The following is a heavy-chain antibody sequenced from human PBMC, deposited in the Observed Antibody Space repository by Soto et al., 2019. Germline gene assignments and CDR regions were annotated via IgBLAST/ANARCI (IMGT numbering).Heavy chain of an antibody. CDR3: ARGVAAIGYYYYGMDV. Sequence: QVQLVQSGAEVKKPGSSVKVSCKASGGTFSSYTISWVRQAPGQGLEWMGRIIPILGIANYAQKFQGRVTITADNSTSTAYMGLSSLRSEDTAVYYCARGVAAIGYYYYGMDVWGQGTTVTVSS. CDR2: IIPILGIA. J-gene: IGHJ6*02. V-gene: IGHV1-69*02. D-gene: IGHD5-12*01. CDR1: GGTFSSYT.